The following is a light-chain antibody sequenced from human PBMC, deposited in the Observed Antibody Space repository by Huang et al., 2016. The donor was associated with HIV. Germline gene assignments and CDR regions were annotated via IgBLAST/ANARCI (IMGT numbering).Light chain of an antibody. Sequence: DIQMTQSPSSLSASVGDRVTITCRASQSISTYLNWYQQRPGKVPKILIYAASTWQSGVPSRFSGSGSGTDFTLTISSLQPEDFATYYCQQSYTPFLTFGGGTKV. CDR3: QQSYTPFLT. J-gene: IGKJ4*01. CDR1: QSISTY. CDR2: AAS. V-gene: IGKV1-39*01.